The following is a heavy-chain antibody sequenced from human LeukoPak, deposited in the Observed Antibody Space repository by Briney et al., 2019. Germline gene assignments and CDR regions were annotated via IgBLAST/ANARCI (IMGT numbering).Heavy chain of an antibody. CDR1: GYTFTDDY. J-gene: IGHJ4*02. CDR2: IIPIFGTA. V-gene: IGHV1-69*13. D-gene: IGHD4-17*01. Sequence: ASVKVSCKASGYTFTDDYVHWVRQAPGQGLEWMGGIIPIFGTANYAQKFQGRVTITADESTSTAYMELSSLRSEDTAVDYCARAPFPYGDYGSDYWGQGTLVTVSS. CDR3: ARAPFPYGDYGSDY.